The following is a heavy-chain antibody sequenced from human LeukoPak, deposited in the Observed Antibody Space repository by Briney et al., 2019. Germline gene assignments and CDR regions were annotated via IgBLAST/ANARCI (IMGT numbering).Heavy chain of an antibody. J-gene: IGHJ5*02. CDR3: ARNLVNRYNWFDP. Sequence: SVTVSCKASGGTFSSYAISWVRQAPGQGLEWMGGIIPIFGTANYAQKFQGRVTITADESTSTAYMELSSLRSEDTAVYYCARNLVNRYNWFDPWGQGTLVTVSS. V-gene: IGHV1-69*13. CDR1: GGTFSSYA. CDR2: IIPIFGTA.